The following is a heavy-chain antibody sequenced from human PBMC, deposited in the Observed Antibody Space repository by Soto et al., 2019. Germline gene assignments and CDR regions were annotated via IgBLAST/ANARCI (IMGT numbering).Heavy chain of an antibody. V-gene: IGHV4-31*03. Sequence: QVHLQESGPGLVKPSQTLSLTCTVSGGSITSGGYYWSWIRQHTGKGMEWIGYTYYSGSTYYNPSLESRVTISIVTSKNQFSLKLNSVTAADTAVYYCARGLAYCGGDCSSTYGMDVWGQGTTVTVSS. J-gene: IGHJ6*02. CDR2: TYYSGST. D-gene: IGHD2-21*01. CDR1: GGSITSGGYY. CDR3: ARGLAYCGGDCSSTYGMDV.